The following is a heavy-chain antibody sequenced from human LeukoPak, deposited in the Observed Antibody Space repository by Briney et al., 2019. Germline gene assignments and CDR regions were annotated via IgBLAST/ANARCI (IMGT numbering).Heavy chain of an antibody. CDR1: GYTFTGYY. CDR2: INANIGGT. CDR3: ARSKTGSKTFDY. V-gene: IGHV1-2*02. D-gene: IGHD1-7*01. Sequence: ASVKVSCKASGYTFTGYYMHWVRQAPGQGLEWMGWINANIGGTNYAQTFPGRGTMTRARANSTANMELRRLRSGDTAVYYYARSKTGSKTFDYWGQGTLVTVSS. J-gene: IGHJ4*02.